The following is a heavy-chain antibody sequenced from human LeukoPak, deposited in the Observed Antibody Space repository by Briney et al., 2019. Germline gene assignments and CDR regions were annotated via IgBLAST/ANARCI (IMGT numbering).Heavy chain of an antibody. Sequence: ASVKVSCKASGYTFTSYDINWVRQATGQVLEWMGWMNPNSVNTGYAQKFQGRVTITRNTSISTAYMELSSLRSEDTAVYYCARGVVRGGWYHLFDYWGQGTLVTVSS. J-gene: IGHJ4*02. CDR1: GYTFTSYD. CDR3: ARGVVRGGWYHLFDY. V-gene: IGHV1-8*03. D-gene: IGHD6-19*01. CDR2: MNPNSVNT.